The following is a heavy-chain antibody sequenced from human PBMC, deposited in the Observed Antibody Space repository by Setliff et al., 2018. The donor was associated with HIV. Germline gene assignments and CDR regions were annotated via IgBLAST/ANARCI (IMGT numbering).Heavy chain of an antibody. D-gene: IGHD2-15*01. Sequence: ETLSLTCVVSGFSIKNDNWWNWVRQAPGKGLEWISHIRGKSDIIKYAESVMGRFTISRDNSKNTLYLQMNSLRAEDTAVYYCTRGLGAVVPYYGMDVWGQGTTVTVSS. CDR1: GFSIKNDNW. V-gene: IGHV3-48*01. CDR2: IRGKSDII. J-gene: IGHJ6*02. CDR3: TRGLGAVVPYYGMDV.